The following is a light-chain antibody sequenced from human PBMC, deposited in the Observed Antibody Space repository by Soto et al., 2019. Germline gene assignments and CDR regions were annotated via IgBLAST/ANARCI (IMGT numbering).Light chain of an antibody. V-gene: IGKV3-11*01. J-gene: IGKJ5*01. CDR2: DAS. CDR1: QSVKTF. CDR3: QQRSNWPPIT. Sequence: EIVLTQSPATLSLSPGERATLSCRASQSVKTFLVWYQKRPGQAPRLLIHDASHRAAGIPARFSGSGFGTDFTLTISSLETEDAAVYYCQQRSNWPPITFGQGTRLEIK.